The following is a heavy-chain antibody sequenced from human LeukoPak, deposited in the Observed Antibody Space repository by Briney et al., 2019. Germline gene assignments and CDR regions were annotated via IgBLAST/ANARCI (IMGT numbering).Heavy chain of an antibody. CDR2: ISYDGSNK. CDR3: AKDLNGLLWFGELLTSPFDY. V-gene: IGHV3-30*18. Sequence: GGSLRLSCAASGFTFSTYGMHWVRQAPGLGLEWVAVISYDGSNKYYADSVKGRFTISRDNSKNTLYLQMNSLRAEDTAVYYCAKDLNGLLWFGELLTSPFDYWGQGTLVTVSS. J-gene: IGHJ4*02. D-gene: IGHD3-10*01. CDR1: GFTFSTYG.